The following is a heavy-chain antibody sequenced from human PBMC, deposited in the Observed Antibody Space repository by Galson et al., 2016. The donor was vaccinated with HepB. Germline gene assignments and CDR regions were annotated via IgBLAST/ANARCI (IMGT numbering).Heavy chain of an antibody. CDR1: GGTFSSYG. V-gene: IGHV1-69*13. Sequence: SVKVSCKASGGTFSSYGISRVRQAPGQGLHWMGGIIPIFGTTNVAQKFQGRVTITADESTSTAYMEMSSLTTDDTAVYYCAGASQGLGYCSGGSCHGYFGLWGRGTLVTVSS. J-gene: IGHJ2*01. D-gene: IGHD2-15*01. CDR2: IIPIFGTT. CDR3: AGASQGLGYCSGGSCHGYFGL.